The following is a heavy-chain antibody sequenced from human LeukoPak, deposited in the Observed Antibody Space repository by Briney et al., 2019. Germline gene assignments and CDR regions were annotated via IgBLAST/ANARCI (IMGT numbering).Heavy chain of an antibody. CDR3: ARTRGAARLYYYGMDV. J-gene: IGHJ6*02. D-gene: IGHD6-6*01. CDR1: GYTFTGDY. V-gene: IGHV1-2*06. Sequence: ASVKVSCTASGYTFTGDYMHWVRQAPGQGLEWKGRINPNSGGTNYAQKFQGRVTMTRDTSISTAYMELSRLRSDDTAVYYCARTRGAARLYYYGMDVWGQGTTVTVSS. CDR2: INPNSGGT.